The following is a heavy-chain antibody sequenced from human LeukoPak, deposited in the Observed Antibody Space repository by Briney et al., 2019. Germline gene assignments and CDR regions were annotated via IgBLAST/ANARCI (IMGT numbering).Heavy chain of an antibody. CDR3: ARSRAVSQYWFDP. D-gene: IGHD5-24*01. V-gene: IGHV3-21*01. CDR2: ISSSSSYI. CDR1: GFTFSSYS. J-gene: IGHJ5*02. Sequence: GGSLRPSCAASGFTFSSYSMNWVRQAPGKGLESVSSISSSSSYIYYADSVKGRFTISRDNAMNSLYLQMNSLRAEDKAVYYCARSRAVSQYWFDPWGQGTLVTVSS.